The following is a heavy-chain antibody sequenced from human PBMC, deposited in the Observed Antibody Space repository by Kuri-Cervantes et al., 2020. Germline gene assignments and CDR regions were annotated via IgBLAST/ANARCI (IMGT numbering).Heavy chain of an antibody. D-gene: IGHD2-15*01. Sequence: GESLKISCAASGFTVSSKYMSWVRQPPGKGLEWISVMYSGGSSHYAESVKGRFTISRDNSKNTLYLQMNSLRPEDTAVYHCAKDYCSGGSCMFDYWGQGTLVTVSS. CDR1: GFTVSSKY. CDR3: AKDYCSGGSCMFDY. CDR2: MYSGGSS. J-gene: IGHJ4*02. V-gene: IGHV3-66*02.